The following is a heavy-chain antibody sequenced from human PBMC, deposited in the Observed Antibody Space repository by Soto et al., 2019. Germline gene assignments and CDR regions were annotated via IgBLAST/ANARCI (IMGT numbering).Heavy chain of an antibody. CDR3: ARDQWYGDYLRGYYYYMDV. V-gene: IGHV3-7*01. J-gene: IGHJ6*03. D-gene: IGHD4-17*01. Sequence: EVQLVESGGGLVQPGGSLRLSCAASGFTFSSYWMSWVRQAPGKGLEWVANIKQDGSEKYYVDSVKGRFTISRDNAKNSLYLQMNSLRAEDTAVYYCARDQWYGDYLRGYYYYMDVWGKGTTVTVSS. CDR1: GFTFSSYW. CDR2: IKQDGSEK.